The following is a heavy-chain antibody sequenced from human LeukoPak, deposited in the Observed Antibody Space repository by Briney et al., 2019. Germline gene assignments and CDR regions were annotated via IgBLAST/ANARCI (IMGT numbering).Heavy chain of an antibody. D-gene: IGHD4-11*01. J-gene: IGHJ4*02. Sequence: GGSLRLSCAASGFTVSSNYMSWVRQAPGKGLEWVSVIYSGGSTYYADSVKGRFTISSDNSKNTLYLQMNSLRAEDTAVYYCAKRDDYSNWPAGADYWGQGTLVTVSS. V-gene: IGHV3-66*01. CDR3: AKRDDYSNWPAGADY. CDR2: IYSGGST. CDR1: GFTVSSNY.